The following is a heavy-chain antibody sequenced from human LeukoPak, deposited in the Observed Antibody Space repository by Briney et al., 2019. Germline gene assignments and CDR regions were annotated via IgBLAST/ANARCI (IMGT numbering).Heavy chain of an antibody. Sequence: PGESLKISCKGSGYTFATYWIGWVRQMPGKGLEWMGIISPGDSRTTYSPSFQGQVTISADKSIRTAYLQWNSLKASDTAIYYCVRHLSDITSCPNYWGPGTLITVAS. CDR2: ISPGDSRT. V-gene: IGHV5-51*01. CDR3: VRHLSDITSCPNY. J-gene: IGHJ4*02. D-gene: IGHD2-2*01. CDR1: GYTFATYW.